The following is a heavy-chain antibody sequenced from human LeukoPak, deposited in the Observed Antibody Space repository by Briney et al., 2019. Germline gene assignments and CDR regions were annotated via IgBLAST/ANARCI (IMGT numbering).Heavy chain of an antibody. CDR3: ARDTPYCSRGSCYPDYFDY. CDR1: GFTVSSNY. D-gene: IGHD2-15*01. CDR2: IYSAGTT. J-gene: IGHJ4*02. Sequence: GGSLRLSCAASGFTVSSNYMSWVRQAPGKGLEWVSVIYSAGTTYYADSVKGRFTISRDTSKNTLHLQMNSLRAEDTAVYYCARDTPYCSRGSCYPDYFDYWGQGTLVTVSS. V-gene: IGHV3-53*01.